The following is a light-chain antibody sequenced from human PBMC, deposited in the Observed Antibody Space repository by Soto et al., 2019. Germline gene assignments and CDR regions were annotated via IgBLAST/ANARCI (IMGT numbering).Light chain of an antibody. J-gene: IGKJ4*01. CDR2: AAS. CDR3: QQGYNAPLT. Sequence: DIQMTQSPSSLSASVGDRVTITCRASQNIATYLNWYQQKPGKAPKLLIYAASSLQSGVPSGFSGSGSGTDFTLTISSLQHEDLATYYCQQGYNAPLTFGGGTQVQI. CDR1: QNIATY. V-gene: IGKV1-39*01.